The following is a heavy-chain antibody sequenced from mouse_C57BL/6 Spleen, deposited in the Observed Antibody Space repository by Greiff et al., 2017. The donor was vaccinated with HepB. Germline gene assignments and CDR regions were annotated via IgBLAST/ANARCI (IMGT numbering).Heavy chain of an antibody. J-gene: IGHJ3*01. CDR1: GYTFTSYW. V-gene: IGHV1-61*01. CDR3: AGGPTMVTTGFAY. D-gene: IGHD2-9*01. CDR2: IYPSDSET. Sequence: QVQLQQPGAELVRPGSSVKLSCKASGYTFTSYWMDWVKQRPGQGLEWIGNIYPSDSETHYNQKFKDKATLTVDKSSSTAYMQLSSLTSEDSAVYYCAGGPTMVTTGFAYWGQGTLVTVSA.